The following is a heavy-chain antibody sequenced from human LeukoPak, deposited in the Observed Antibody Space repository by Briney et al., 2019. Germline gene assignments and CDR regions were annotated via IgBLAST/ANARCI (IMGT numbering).Heavy chain of an antibody. D-gene: IGHD3-10*01. CDR2: INWNGGST. CDR1: GFTFHDYG. CDR3: ARRITMIRGTNFDY. J-gene: IGHJ4*02. Sequence: PGGSLRLSCVASGFTFHDYGMTWVRQARGKGLEWVSNINWNGGSTLYADSVKGRFTISRDNAKNSVYLEMNRLRAEDTALYYCARRITMIRGTNFDYWGQGTLVTVSS. V-gene: IGHV3-20*04.